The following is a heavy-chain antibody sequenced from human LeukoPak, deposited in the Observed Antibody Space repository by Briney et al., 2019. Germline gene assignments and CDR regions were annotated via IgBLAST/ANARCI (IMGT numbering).Heavy chain of an antibody. CDR3: TASHTGGTFDI. J-gene: IGHJ3*02. CDR1: GFTLKTAW. Sequence: GGSLRLSCAASGFTLKTAWMGWVRQAPGKGLEWVGRIISESDGGTTDHAAPVKGRFAISRDDSKNTLYLQMNGLKTEDTALYYRTASHTGGTFDIWGQGTMVTVSS. V-gene: IGHV3-15*07. CDR2: IISESDGGTT. D-gene: IGHD3-16*01.